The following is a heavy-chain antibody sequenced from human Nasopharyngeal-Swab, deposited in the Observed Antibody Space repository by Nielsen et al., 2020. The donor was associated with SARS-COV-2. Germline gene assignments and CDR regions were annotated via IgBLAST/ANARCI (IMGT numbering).Heavy chain of an antibody. CDR3: ARSYSNYEGYYYYMDV. CDR1: GFTFSSYS. D-gene: IGHD4-11*01. CDR2: ISSSSSYI. J-gene: IGHJ6*03. Sequence: GESLKISCAASGFTFSSYSMNWVRQAPGKGLEWVSSISSSSSYIYYADSVKGRFTISRDNAKNSLYLQMNSLRAEDTAVYYCARSYSNYEGYYYYMDVWGKGTTVTVSS. V-gene: IGHV3-21*01.